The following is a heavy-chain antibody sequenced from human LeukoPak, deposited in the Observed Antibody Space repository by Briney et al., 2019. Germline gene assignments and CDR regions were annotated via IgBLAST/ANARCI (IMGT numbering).Heavy chain of an antibody. J-gene: IGHJ5*02. CDR2: INHSGST. Sequence: TSETLSLTCAVYGGSFSGYYWSWIRQPPGKGLEWIGEINHSGSTNYNPSLKSRVTISVDTSKNQFSLKLSSVTAADTAVYYCARTANLPDWFDPWGQGTLVTVSS. V-gene: IGHV4-34*01. CDR1: GGSFSGYY. CDR3: ARTANLPDWFDP. D-gene: IGHD2-21*02.